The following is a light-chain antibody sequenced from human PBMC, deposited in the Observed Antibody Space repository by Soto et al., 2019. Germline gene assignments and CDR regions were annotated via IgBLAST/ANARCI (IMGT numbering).Light chain of an antibody. CDR3: HQRQSWPRT. J-gene: IGKJ1*01. CDR2: QTS. CDR1: QYINTR. Sequence: EIGFSQSPSTLSSFPGDRVTRSCRASQYINTRLAWYQHRPGQAPRLLIYQTSIRAAGIPARFSASGSGTDFTLTISDVQPEDFALYYCHQRQSWPRTFGQGTKVDIK. V-gene: IGKV3-11*01.